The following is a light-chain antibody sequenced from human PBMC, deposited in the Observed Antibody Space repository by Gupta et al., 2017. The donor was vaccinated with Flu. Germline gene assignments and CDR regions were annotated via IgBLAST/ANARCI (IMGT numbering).Light chain of an antibody. Sequence: QSALTQPPSASGSPGQSVTISCTGTSSAVGGYNYVSWYQQHPGQAPKLMIYEVSKRPSGVPDRFSGSKSGNTASLTVSGLQAEDEADYYCSSYAGSNNRYVFGTGTKVTVL. CDR3: SSYAGSNNRYV. V-gene: IGLV2-8*01. CDR1: SSAVGGYNY. J-gene: IGLJ1*01. CDR2: EVS.